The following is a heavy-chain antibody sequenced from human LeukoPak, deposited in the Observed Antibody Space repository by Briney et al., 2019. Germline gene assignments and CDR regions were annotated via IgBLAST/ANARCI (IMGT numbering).Heavy chain of an antibody. CDR3: ARGIDPVTAPGWFDP. CDR2: IIPIFGTA. D-gene: IGHD2-21*02. Sequence: SVKVSCKASGGTFSSYAISWVRQAPGQGLEWMGGIIPIFGTANYAQKFQGRVTITADESTSTAYMELSSLRSEDTAVYYCARGIDPVTAPGWFDPWGQGTLVTVSS. J-gene: IGHJ5*02. V-gene: IGHV1-69*01. CDR1: GGTFSSYA.